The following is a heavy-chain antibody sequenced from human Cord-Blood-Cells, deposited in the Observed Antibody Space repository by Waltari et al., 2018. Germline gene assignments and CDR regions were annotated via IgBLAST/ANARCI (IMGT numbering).Heavy chain of an antibody. CDR3: ARGNWRPELDY. CDR2: IYYSGST. CDR1: GGSVSSGSYY. V-gene: IGHV4-61*01. J-gene: IGHJ4*02. Sequence: QVQLQESGPGLVKPSETMSLTCTVSGGSVSSGSYYWSWIRQPPGKGLEWIGYIYYSGSTNYNPSLKSRVTISVDTSKNHCSLKLRSVTAADTAVYYCARGNWRPELDYWGQGTLVTVSS. D-gene: IGHD1-1*01.